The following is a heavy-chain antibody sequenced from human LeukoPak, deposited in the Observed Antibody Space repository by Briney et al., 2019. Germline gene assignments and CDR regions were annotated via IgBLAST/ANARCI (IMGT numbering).Heavy chain of an antibody. CDR2: ISGSGAGT. CDR3: ARDGSSGWYWVDY. V-gene: IGHV3-23*01. CDR1: GFTFSSYA. Sequence: GGSLRLSCAVSGFTFSSYAMNWVRQAPGKGLEWVSGISGSGAGTYYADSVKGRFTISRDNSKNTLYLQMNSLRAEDTAVYYCARDGSSGWYWVDYWGQGTLVTVSS. J-gene: IGHJ4*02. D-gene: IGHD6-19*01.